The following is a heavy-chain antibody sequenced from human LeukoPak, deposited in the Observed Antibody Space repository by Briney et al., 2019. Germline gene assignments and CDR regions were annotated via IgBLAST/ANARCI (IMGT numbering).Heavy chain of an antibody. D-gene: IGHD4-17*01. V-gene: IGHV4-59*01. CDR3: AQGMSGDYALDY. CDR2: IYYSGST. Sequence: SETLSLTCTVSGGSISSYYWSWIRQPPGKGLEWIGYIYYSGSTNYNPSLKSRVTISVDTSKNQFSLKLSSVTAADTAVYYCAQGMSGDYALDYWGQGTLVTVSS. CDR1: GGSISSYY. J-gene: IGHJ4*02.